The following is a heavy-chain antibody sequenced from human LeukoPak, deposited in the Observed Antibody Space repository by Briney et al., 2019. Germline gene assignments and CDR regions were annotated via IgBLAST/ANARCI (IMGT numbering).Heavy chain of an antibody. D-gene: IGHD3-16*01. CDR1: GFTFSSYW. V-gene: IGHV3-74*01. J-gene: IGHJ6*03. CDR2: IDGGGTTT. CDR3: YVHHYYYYMDV. Sequence: GGSLRLSCAASGFTFSSYWMHWVRQAPGKGLAWVSRIDGGGTTTNYADSVKGRFTISRDNAKNTLYLQINSLSAEDTAVYYCYVHHYYYYMDVWGKGTTVTVSS.